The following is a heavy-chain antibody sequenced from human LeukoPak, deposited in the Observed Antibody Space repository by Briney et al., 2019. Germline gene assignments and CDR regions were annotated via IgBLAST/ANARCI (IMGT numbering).Heavy chain of an antibody. CDR1: GGTFSSYA. D-gene: IGHD6-19*01. V-gene: IGHV7-4-1*02. Sequence: ASVKVSCKASGGTFSSYAISWVRQAPGQGLEWMGWINTNTGNPTYAQGFTGRFVFSLDTSVSTAYLQISSLKAEDTAVYYCAGVNFQWPGGDNWFDPWGQGTLVTVSS. CDR3: AGVNFQWPGGDNWFDP. J-gene: IGHJ5*02. CDR2: INTNTGNP.